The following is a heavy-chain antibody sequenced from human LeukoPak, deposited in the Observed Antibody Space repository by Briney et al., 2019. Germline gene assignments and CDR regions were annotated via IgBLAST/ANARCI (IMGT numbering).Heavy chain of an antibody. CDR2: IYYSGST. Sequence: SETLSLTCTVSGGSISSYYWSWIRQPPGKGLEWIGYIYYSGSTNYNPSLKSRVTISVDTSKNQFSLKLSSVTAADTAVYYCARDLPYCYDSSGGPVSAFDIWGQGTMVTVSS. V-gene: IGHV4-59*01. CDR3: ARDLPYCYDSSGGPVSAFDI. CDR1: GGSISSYY. D-gene: IGHD3-22*01. J-gene: IGHJ3*02.